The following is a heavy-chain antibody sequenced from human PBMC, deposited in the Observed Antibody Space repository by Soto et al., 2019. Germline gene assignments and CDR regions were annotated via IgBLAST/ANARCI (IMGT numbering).Heavy chain of an antibody. Sequence: QVQLVQSGAEVKKPGASVKVSCKASGYTFTSYDINWVRQATGQGLEWMGWMNPDSGNTGYAQKYQGRATMTRNTSISTAYMGLSSLRSEDTAVYYCASGLYRDLGFAYWGQGTLVTVSS. CDR2: MNPDSGNT. D-gene: IGHD2-8*01. CDR3: ASGLYRDLGFAY. J-gene: IGHJ4*02. CDR1: GYTFTSYD. V-gene: IGHV1-8*01.